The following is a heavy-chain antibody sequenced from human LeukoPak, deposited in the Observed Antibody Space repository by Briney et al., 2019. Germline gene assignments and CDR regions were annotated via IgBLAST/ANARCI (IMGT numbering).Heavy chain of an antibody. J-gene: IGHJ4*02. V-gene: IGHV3-30*02. CDR1: GFTFSSYG. CDR2: IRYDGSNK. CDR3: AKEVLGMAGDYYFDY. Sequence: PGGSLRLSCAASGFTFSSYGMHWVRQAPGKGLEWVAFIRYDGSNKYYADSVKGRFTISRDNSKNTLYLQMNSLRAEDTAVYYCAKEVLGMAGDYYFDYWGQGTLVTVSS. D-gene: IGHD7-27*01.